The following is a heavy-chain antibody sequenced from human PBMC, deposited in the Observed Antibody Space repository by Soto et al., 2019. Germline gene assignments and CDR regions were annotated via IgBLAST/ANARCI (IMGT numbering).Heavy chain of an antibody. J-gene: IGHJ6*02. CDR1: GGTFSSYA. V-gene: IGHV1-69*06. D-gene: IGHD2-21*02. CDR2: IIPIFGTA. Sequence: SVKVSCKASGGTFSSYAISWVRQAPGQGLEWMGGIIPIFGTANYAQKFQGRVTITADKSTSTAYMELSSLRSEDTAVYYCARDPTPVGGDPRTGMDVWGQGTTVTVSS. CDR3: ARDPTPVGGDPRTGMDV.